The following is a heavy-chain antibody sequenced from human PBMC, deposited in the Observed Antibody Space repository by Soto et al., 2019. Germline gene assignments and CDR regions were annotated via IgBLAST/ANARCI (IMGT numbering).Heavy chain of an antibody. Sequence: QITLKESGPTLVKPTQTLTLTCTFSGFSLSTSGVGVGWIRQPPGKALEWLALIYWDDDKRYSPSLKSRLTITKDASKNQVVLTMTNMDPVDTATYYCAHISDFWSGYVGAFDIWGQGTMVTVSS. V-gene: IGHV2-5*02. J-gene: IGHJ3*02. CDR1: GFSLSTSGVG. CDR2: IYWDDDK. D-gene: IGHD3-3*01. CDR3: AHISDFWSGYVGAFDI.